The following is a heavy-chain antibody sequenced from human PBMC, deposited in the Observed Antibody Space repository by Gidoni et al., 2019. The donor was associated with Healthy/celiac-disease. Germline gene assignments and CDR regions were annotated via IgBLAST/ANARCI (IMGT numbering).Heavy chain of an antibody. J-gene: IGHJ3*02. CDR1: GFTFSSYS. V-gene: IGHV3-21*01. CDR2: ISSSSSYI. CDR3: ARGGDQGIGRI. D-gene: IGHD1-26*01. Sequence: EVQLVESGGGLVKPGGSLRLSCPASGFTFSSYSMNWVRQAPGKGLEWVSSISSSSSYIYYADSVKGRFTISRDNAKNSLYLQMNSLRAEDTAVYYCARGGDQGIGRIWGQGTMVTVSS.